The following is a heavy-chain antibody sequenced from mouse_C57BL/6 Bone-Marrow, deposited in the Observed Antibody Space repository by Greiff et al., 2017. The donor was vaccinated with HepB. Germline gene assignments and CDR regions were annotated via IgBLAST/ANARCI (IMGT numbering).Heavy chain of an antibody. V-gene: IGHV3-6*01. Sequence: ESGPGLVKPSQSLSLTCSVTGYSITSGYYWNWIRQFPGNKLEWMGYISYDGSNNYNPSLKNRISITRDTSKNQFFLKLNSVTTEDTATYYCAREATVVLDYWGQGTTLTVSS. D-gene: IGHD1-1*01. J-gene: IGHJ2*01. CDR3: AREATVVLDY. CDR2: ISYDGSN. CDR1: GYSITSGYY.